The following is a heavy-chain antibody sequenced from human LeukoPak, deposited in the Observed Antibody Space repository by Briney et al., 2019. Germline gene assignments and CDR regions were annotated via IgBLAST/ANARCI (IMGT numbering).Heavy chain of an antibody. CDR1: GGSIGGYY. J-gene: IGHJ4*02. CDR3: ARSDSSGYFPIDY. D-gene: IGHD3-22*01. Sequence: SETLSLTCTVSGGSIGGYYWSWIRQPPGKGLEWIGYIYYSGSTNYNPSLKSRVTISVDTSKNQFSLKLNSVTAADTAVYYCARSDSSGYFPIDYWGQGTLVTVSS. CDR2: IYYSGST. V-gene: IGHV4-59*01.